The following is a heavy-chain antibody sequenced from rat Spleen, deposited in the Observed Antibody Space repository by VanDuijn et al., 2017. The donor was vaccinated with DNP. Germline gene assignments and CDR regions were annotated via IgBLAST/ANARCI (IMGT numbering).Heavy chain of an antibody. Sequence: EVQLVESGGGLVQPGGSLKLSCAASGFTFSDYNMAWVRQAPKKGLEWVATIIYDGSRTYYRDSVKGRFTISRDNAKNTLYLQMNSLRSEDTATYYCAREGYYGLSPFDLWGLGVMVTVSS. J-gene: IGHJ2*01. V-gene: IGHV5S10*01. CDR1: GFTFSDYN. D-gene: IGHD1-6*01. CDR3: AREGYYGLSPFDL. CDR2: IIYDGSRT.